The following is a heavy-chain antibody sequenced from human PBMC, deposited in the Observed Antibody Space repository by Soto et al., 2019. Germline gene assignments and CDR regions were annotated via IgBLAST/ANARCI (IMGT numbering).Heavy chain of an antibody. V-gene: IGHV1-69*11. CDR1: GGTFSSYA. Sequence: QVQLVQSGAEVKKPGSSVKVSCKASGGTFSSYAISWVRQAPGQWLEWMGGIIPILGTANYAQKVQGRVTITADESTSTGYMELSSLRSEDTAVYYCARHVPAADYYYVMDVWGQGTTVTVSS. CDR3: ARHVPAADYYYVMDV. CDR2: IIPILGTA. J-gene: IGHJ6*02. D-gene: IGHD2-2*01.